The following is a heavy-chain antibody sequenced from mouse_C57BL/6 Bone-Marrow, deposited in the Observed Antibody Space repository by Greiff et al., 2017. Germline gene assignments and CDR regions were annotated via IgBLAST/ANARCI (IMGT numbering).Heavy chain of an antibody. CDR1: GYTFTSYW. D-gene: IGHD1-1*01. V-gene: IGHV1-53*01. Sequence: VQLQQPGTELVKPGASVKLSCKASGYTFTSYWMHWVQQRPGQGLEWIGNINPSNGGTNYNEKFKSKATLTVDKSSSTAYMQLSSLTSEASAVYYCECVYYYGSGYFDVWGTGTTVTVSS. J-gene: IGHJ1*03. CDR3: ECVYYYGSGYFDV. CDR2: INPSNGGT.